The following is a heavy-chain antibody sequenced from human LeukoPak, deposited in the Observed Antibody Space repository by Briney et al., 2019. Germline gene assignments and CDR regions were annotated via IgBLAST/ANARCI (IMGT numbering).Heavy chain of an antibody. CDR2: ISSSTSTI. V-gene: IGHV3-48*02. D-gene: IGHD3-22*01. CDR3: ARPFYDSGDYYYKSFDI. CDR1: GFTFSSYS. J-gene: IGHJ3*02. Sequence: GSLRLSCAASGFTFSSYSMNWVRQAPGKGLEWVSYISSSTSTIYYADSVKGRFTISRDNAKNSLYLQMNSLRDEDTAVYYCARPFYDSGDYYYKSFDIWGQGTMVTVSS.